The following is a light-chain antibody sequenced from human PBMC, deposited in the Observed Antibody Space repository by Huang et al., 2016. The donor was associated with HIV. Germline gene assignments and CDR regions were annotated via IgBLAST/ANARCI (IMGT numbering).Light chain of an antibody. CDR2: LGS. V-gene: IGKV2-28*01. CDR3: MQALQTPRT. Sequence: DIVLTQSPLSLPVTPGEPASISCRSSQSLLSSKGYNHLYWYLQKPGQSPQLLIYLGSNRASGVPDRFSGSGSGTYFTLKISRVETEDVGVYYCMQALQTPRTFGQGTKVEIK. CDR1: QSLLSSKGYNH. J-gene: IGKJ1*01.